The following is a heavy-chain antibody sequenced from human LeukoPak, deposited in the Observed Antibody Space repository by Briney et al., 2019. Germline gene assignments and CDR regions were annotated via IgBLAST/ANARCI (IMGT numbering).Heavy chain of an antibody. Sequence: PGGSLRLSCAASGFTFSGYSMDWVRQAPGKGLEGVSSISSSSSYIYYADSVKGRFTISRDNAKNSLYLQMNSLRAEDSAVYYCARDLNDYYSYYFDYWGQGTLVTVSS. J-gene: IGHJ4*02. V-gene: IGHV3-21*01. D-gene: IGHD3-22*01. CDR2: ISSSSSYI. CDR1: GFTFSGYS. CDR3: ARDLNDYYSYYFDY.